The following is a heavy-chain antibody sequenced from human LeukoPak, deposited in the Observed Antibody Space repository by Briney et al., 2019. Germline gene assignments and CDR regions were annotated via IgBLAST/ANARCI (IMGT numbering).Heavy chain of an antibody. J-gene: IGHJ4*02. CDR1: GFTFSSYS. V-gene: IGHV3-21*01. CDR2: ISSSSSYI. Sequence: PGGSLRLSCAASGFTFSSYSMNWVRQAPGKGLEWVSSISSSSSYIYYADSVKGRFTISRDNAKNSLYLQMNSLRAEDTAVYYCARDVEGWGVFDYWGQGTLVTVSS. D-gene: IGHD3-10*01. CDR3: ARDVEGWGVFDY.